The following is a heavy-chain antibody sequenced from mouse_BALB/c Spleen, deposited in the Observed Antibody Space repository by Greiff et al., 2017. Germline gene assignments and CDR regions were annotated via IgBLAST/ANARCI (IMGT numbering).Heavy chain of an antibody. CDR2: ISSGGST. CDR3: ASHKSYAMDY. V-gene: IGHV5-6-5*01. Sequence: EVHLVESGGGLVKPGGSLKLSCAASGFTFSSYAMSWVRQTPEKRLEWVASISSGGSTYYPDSVKGRFTISRDNARNILYLQMSSLRSEDTAMYYCASHKSYAMDYWGQGTSVTVSS. CDR1: GFTFSSYA. J-gene: IGHJ4*01.